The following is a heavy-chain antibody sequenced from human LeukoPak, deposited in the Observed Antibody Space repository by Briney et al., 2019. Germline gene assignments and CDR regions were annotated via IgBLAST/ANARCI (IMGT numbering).Heavy chain of an antibody. D-gene: IGHD3-3*01. CDR2: INPNSGGT. CDR3: ASAHSLRFPGRGAFDI. Sequence: ASVKVSCKASGYSFTTYAINWVRQAPGQGLEWMGWINPNSGGTNYAQKFQGRVTMTRDTSISTAYMELSRLRSDDTAAYYCASAHSLRFPGRGAFDIWGQGTMVTVSS. CDR1: GYSFTTYA. V-gene: IGHV1-2*02. J-gene: IGHJ3*02.